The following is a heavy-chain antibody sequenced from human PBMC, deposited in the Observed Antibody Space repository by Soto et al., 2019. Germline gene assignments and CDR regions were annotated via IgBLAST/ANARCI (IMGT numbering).Heavy chain of an antibody. Sequence: SETLSLTCGVSGGTVASSPWWSWVRQSPSRGLEWIGNVYHTGDTNFNPSLQSRVTFSVDKSNNQFSLRLTSLTAADTAVYFCAREIVTAGGNNYFDPWGPGTLVTVSS. D-gene: IGHD2-21*02. CDR2: VYHTGDT. V-gene: IGHV4-4*02. J-gene: IGHJ5*02. CDR1: GGTVASSPW. CDR3: AREIVTAGGNNYFDP.